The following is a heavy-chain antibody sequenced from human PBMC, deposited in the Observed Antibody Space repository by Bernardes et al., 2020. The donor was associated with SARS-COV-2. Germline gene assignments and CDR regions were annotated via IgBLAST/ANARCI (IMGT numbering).Heavy chain of an antibody. Sequence: TCAVSGVSFSSHHLSWIRQAPGKGLEWVCIVSGGGEWTDYADTVKGRFTLFRDNSKNMVYLEMISMRAEDTAVYYCAQDPNWGSGYWGQGTLVTVSS. CDR2: VSGGGEWT. CDR1: GVSFSSHH. D-gene: IGHD7-27*01. J-gene: IGHJ4*02. CDR3: AQDPNWGSGY. V-gene: IGHV3-23*01.